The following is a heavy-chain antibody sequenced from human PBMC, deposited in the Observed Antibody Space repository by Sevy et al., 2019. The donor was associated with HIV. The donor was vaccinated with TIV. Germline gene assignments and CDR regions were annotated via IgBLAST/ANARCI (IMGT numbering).Heavy chain of an antibody. CDR1: GFTFSISD. Sequence: GGSLRLSCAASGFTFSISDMNWVRQAPGKGLEWVSFISSSSSTIYYADSVKGRFTISRDNAKNSLYLQMNSLRDDDMVVYYCASGSNHKNFDYWGQGTVVTVSS. CDR3: ASGSNHKNFDY. CDR2: ISSSSSTI. D-gene: IGHD3-10*01. J-gene: IGHJ4*02. V-gene: IGHV3-48*02.